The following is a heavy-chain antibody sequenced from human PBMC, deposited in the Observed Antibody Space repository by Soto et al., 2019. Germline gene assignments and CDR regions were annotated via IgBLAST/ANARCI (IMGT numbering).Heavy chain of an antibody. CDR2: IIPILGIA. J-gene: IGHJ4*02. Sequence: QVQLVQSGAEVKKPGSSVKVSCKASGGTFSSYTISWVRQAPGQGLEWMGRIIPILGIANYAQKFQGRVTITADKSTSTAYMELSSLRSEDTAVYYCAIMRDRGSDGVSYSDYWGQGTLVTVSS. V-gene: IGHV1-69*02. CDR3: AIMRDRGSDGVSYSDY. CDR1: GGTFSSYT. D-gene: IGHD2-8*01.